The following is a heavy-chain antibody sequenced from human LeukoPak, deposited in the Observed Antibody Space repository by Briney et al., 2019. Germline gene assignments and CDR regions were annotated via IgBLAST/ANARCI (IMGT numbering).Heavy chain of an antibody. Sequence: PSETLSLTCAVYGGSFSGYYWSWIRQPPGKGLEWIGEINHSGSTNYNPYLKSRVTISVDTSKNKFSLKRSSVTAADTAVYYCARGGRYCSSTSCYKAPRYFDYWGQGTLVTVSS. J-gene: IGHJ4*02. CDR2: INHSGST. V-gene: IGHV4-34*01. CDR3: ARGGRYCSSTSCYKAPRYFDY. D-gene: IGHD2-2*02. CDR1: GGSFSGYY.